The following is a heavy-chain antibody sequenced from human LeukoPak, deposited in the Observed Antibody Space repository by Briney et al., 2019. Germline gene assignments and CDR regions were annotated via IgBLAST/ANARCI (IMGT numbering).Heavy chain of an antibody. Sequence: EASVKVSCKASVGIFSSYAISWVRQAPGQGVDWMGRIIPFFGTSHYAQKFQGRVTITTDESASTAYMELRNLRSEDTAVYDCAREGTPYYTSSSWNNDYWGQGTLVPVSS. D-gene: IGHD6-13*01. J-gene: IGHJ4*02. CDR3: AREGTPYYTSSSWNNDY. CDR1: VGIFSSYA. V-gene: IGHV1-69*05. CDR2: IIPFFGTS.